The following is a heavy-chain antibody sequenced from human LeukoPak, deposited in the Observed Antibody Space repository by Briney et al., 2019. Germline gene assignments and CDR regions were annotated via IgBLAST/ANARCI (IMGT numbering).Heavy chain of an antibody. CDR1: GYTFTSYY. CDR2: INPNSGGT. CDR3: ARDSEGFDI. V-gene: IGHV1-2*06. Sequence: GASVKVSCKASGYTFTSYYMHWVRQAPGQGLEWMGRINPNSGGTNYAQKFQGRVTMTRDTSISTAYMELSSLRSEDTAVYYCARDSEGFDIWGQGTMVTVSS. D-gene: IGHD3-10*01. J-gene: IGHJ3*02.